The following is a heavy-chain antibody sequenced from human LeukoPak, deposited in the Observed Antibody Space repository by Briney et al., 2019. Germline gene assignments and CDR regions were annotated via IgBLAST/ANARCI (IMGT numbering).Heavy chain of an antibody. CDR1: GFTFTSSA. Sequence: ASVKVSCKASGFTFTSSAMQWVRQARGQRLEWIGWIVVGSGNTNYAQKFQERVTITRDMSTSTACMELSSLRSEDTAVYYCAKSHAGYSYGYAFDYWGQGTLVTVSS. CDR2: IVVGSGNT. CDR3: AKSHAGYSYGYAFDY. J-gene: IGHJ4*02. V-gene: IGHV1-58*02. D-gene: IGHD5-18*01.